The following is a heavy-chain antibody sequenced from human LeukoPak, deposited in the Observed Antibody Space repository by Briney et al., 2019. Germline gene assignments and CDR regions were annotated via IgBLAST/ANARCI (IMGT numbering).Heavy chain of an antibody. CDR2: IVVGSGNT. Sequence: GASVKVSCQASGFTFTSSAVQWVRQARGQRREWIGWIVVGSGNTNYAQKFQERVTITRDMSTSTAYMELSSLRSEDTAVYYCAALLESGYHSSSPYYFDYWGQGTLVTVSS. D-gene: IGHD6-13*01. CDR3: AALLESGYHSSSPYYFDY. CDR1: GFTFTSSA. J-gene: IGHJ4*02. V-gene: IGHV1-58*01.